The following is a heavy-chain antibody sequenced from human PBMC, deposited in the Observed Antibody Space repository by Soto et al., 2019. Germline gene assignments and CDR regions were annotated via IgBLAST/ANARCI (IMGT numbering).Heavy chain of an antibody. CDR1: GYTFTSYA. J-gene: IGHJ4*02. V-gene: IGHV1-3*01. D-gene: IGHD5-18*01. Sequence: ASVKVSCKASGYTFTSYAMHWVRQAPGQRLEWMGWINAGNGNTKYSQKFQGRVTITRDTSLSTAYMERSSLRSEDTAVYYCARDQGGYSYGHWGQGTLVTVSS. CDR3: ARDQGGYSYGH. CDR2: INAGNGNT.